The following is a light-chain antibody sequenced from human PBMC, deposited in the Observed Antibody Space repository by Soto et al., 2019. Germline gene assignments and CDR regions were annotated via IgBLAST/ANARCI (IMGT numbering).Light chain of an antibody. Sequence: EIVLTQSPGTLSLSPGDRATLSCRASQSVSSNSLAWYQQKSGQAPRLLIYGASIRATGIPDRFSGSGSGADFTLTISRLEPEDFAVYYCQQYGSSPRTFDQGTKVE. CDR1: QSVSSNS. V-gene: IGKV3-20*01. CDR2: GAS. J-gene: IGKJ1*01. CDR3: QQYGSSPRT.